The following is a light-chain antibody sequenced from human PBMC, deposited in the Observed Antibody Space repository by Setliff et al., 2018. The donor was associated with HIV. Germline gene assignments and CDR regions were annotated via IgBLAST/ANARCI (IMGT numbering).Light chain of an antibody. J-gene: IGLJ1*01. V-gene: IGLV2-14*03. CDR2: DVS. Sequence: QSALAQPRSVSGSPGQSVTLSCTGSSSDVGAYNYVSWYQQHPGKAPKLMIYDVSDRPSGVSNRFSGSKSDNTASLTISGLQAEDEGDYYCSSYTGSRNYVFGTGTKVTVL. CDR1: SSDVGAYNY. CDR3: SSYTGSRNYV.